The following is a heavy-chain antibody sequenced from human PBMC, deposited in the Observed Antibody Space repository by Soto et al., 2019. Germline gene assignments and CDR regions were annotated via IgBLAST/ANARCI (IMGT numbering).Heavy chain of an antibody. D-gene: IGHD3-16*01. CDR2: ISTYNGNT. Sequence: QVQLLQSGAEVKKPGASVKVSCKTSGYTFTNFGISWVRQAPGQGLEWMGWISTYNGNTNYAQKFQGSVTMTTDTSTSTAYMELTSLRSDDTGVHYCARGGTLIDYWGQGTLVTVSS. CDR1: GYTFTNFG. V-gene: IGHV1-18*01. CDR3: ARGGTLIDY. J-gene: IGHJ4*02.